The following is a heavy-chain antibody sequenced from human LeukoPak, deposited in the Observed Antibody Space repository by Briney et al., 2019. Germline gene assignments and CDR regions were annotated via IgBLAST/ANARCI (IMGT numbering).Heavy chain of an antibody. CDR1: GFTLSSYS. CDR3: ARGVELAGSGGVDY. D-gene: IGHD5-24*01. Sequence: GGSLRLSCAASGFTLSSYSMNWVRQAPGKGLEWVSSISSSSSYIYYADSVKGRFTISRDNAKNSLYLQMNSLRAEDTAVYYCARGVELAGSGGVDYWGQGTLSPSPQ. CDR2: ISSSSSYI. V-gene: IGHV3-21*01. J-gene: IGHJ4*02.